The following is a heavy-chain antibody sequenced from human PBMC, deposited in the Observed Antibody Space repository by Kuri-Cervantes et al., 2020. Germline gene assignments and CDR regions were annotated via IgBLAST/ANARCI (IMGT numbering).Heavy chain of an antibody. J-gene: IGHJ6*02. V-gene: IGHV3-23*01. CDR3: ARITGSVRVMDV. CDR2: ISGSGGST. Sequence: GESLKISCAASGFTFSSYAMSWVRQAPGKGLEGVSAISGSGGSTYYADPVKGRFNIPRDNSKNTLYLQMNSRIADDTAVYYCARITGSVRVMDVWGQGTTVTVSS. D-gene: IGHD3-10*01. CDR1: GFTFSSYA.